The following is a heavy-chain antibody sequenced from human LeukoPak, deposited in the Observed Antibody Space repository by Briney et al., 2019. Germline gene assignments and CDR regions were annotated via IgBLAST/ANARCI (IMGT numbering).Heavy chain of an antibody. D-gene: IGHD3-10*01. CDR1: GFTFSSYA. Sequence: GGSLRLSCAASGFTFSSYAMSWVRQAPGEGLEWVSAISGSGGSTYYADSVKGRFTISRDNSKNTLYLQMNSLRAEDTAVYYCAKVVMGVVRGVIDYWGQGTLVTVSS. V-gene: IGHV3-23*01. J-gene: IGHJ4*02. CDR2: ISGSGGST. CDR3: AKVVMGVVRGVIDY.